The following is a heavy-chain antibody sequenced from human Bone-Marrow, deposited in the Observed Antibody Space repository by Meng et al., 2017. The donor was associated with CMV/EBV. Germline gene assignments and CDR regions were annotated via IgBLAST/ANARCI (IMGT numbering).Heavy chain of an antibody. Sequence: GGSLRLSCAASGFTFSSYSMNWVRQAPGKGLEWVAGISHDGSNKYYADSVKGRLTISRDNSKNTLFLQMSSLRPEDTALYYCARELDSSSWSGADHWGQGTLVTVSS. V-gene: IGHV3-30*03. CDR1: GFTFSSYS. J-gene: IGHJ4*02. CDR3: ARELDSSSWSGADH. D-gene: IGHD6-13*01. CDR2: ISHDGSNK.